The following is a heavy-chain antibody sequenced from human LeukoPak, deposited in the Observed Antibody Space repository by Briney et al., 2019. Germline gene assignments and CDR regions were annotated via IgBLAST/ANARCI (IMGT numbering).Heavy chain of an antibody. CDR3: ARVPMDYGDYLDY. D-gene: IGHD4-17*01. Sequence: ASVKVSCKASGGTFSSYAISWVRQAPGQGLEWMGRIIPILGIANYAQKFQGRVTITADKSTSTAYMELSSLRSEDTAVYYCARVPMDYGDYLDYWGQGTLVTGS. V-gene: IGHV1-69*04. CDR2: IIPILGIA. J-gene: IGHJ4*02. CDR1: GGTFSSYA.